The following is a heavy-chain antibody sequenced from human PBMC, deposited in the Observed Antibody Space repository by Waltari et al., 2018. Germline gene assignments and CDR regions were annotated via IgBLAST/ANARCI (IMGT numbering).Heavy chain of an antibody. CDR1: GYTFTGYY. CDR3: ARDLGSDYGNRDY. V-gene: IGHV1-2*06. J-gene: IGHJ4*02. Sequence: QVQLVQSGAEVKKPGASVKVSCKASGYTFTGYYIQWVRRDPGQGLEWMGRINPNSGDTNYAQKFQGRVTLTRDTSINTAYMELSSLKSDDTAVYYCARDLGSDYGNRDYWGQGTLVTVPS. D-gene: IGHD4-17*01. CDR2: INPNSGDT.